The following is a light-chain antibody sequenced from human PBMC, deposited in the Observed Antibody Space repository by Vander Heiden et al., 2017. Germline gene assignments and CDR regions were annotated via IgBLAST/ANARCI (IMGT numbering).Light chain of an antibody. CDR2: WAS. J-gene: IGKJ4*01. Sequence: DSVMTSSPDSLAVSLGERATIDCKSSQSVLSSSNNKNYFGWYQQKPGQPPRLLISWASIRESGVPDRFSGSGSGTDFTLTISSLQAEDVAVYYCQQDDSTPLTFGGGTKVEIK. CDR1: QSVLSSSNNKNY. CDR3: QQDDSTPLT. V-gene: IGKV4-1*01.